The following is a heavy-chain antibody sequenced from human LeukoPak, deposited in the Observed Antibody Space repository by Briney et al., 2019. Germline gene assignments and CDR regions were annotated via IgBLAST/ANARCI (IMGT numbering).Heavy chain of an antibody. CDR3: SRESGPFSPFCF. V-gene: IGHV4-4*02. CDR1: GGSISGTNW. D-gene: IGHD3-3*01. Sequence: SETLSLTCGVSGGSISGTNWWSWVRQPPGQGLEWIGEISLRGLTNYNPSLRSRLTMSLDESKNQVSLNLTSVTAADTAVYYCSRESGPFSPFCFWGQGTLVSVSS. CDR2: ISLRGLT. J-gene: IGHJ4*02.